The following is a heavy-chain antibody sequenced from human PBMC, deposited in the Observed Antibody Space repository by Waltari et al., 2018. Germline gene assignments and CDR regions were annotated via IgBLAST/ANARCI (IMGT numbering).Heavy chain of an antibody. CDR3: ARGPHLHYDSSGYYPFDY. D-gene: IGHD3-22*01. Sequence: EVQLVESGGGLVQPGGSLRLSCAASGFTFSDHYMDWVRQAPGKGLEWVGRTRNKANSYTTEYAASVKGRFTISRDDSKNSLYLQMNSLKTEDTAVYYCARGPHLHYDSSGYYPFDYWGQGTLVTVSS. J-gene: IGHJ4*02. CDR1: GFTFSDHY. CDR2: TRNKANSYTT. V-gene: IGHV3-72*01.